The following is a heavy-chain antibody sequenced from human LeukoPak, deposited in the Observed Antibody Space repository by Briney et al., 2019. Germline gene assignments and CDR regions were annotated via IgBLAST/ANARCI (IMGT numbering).Heavy chain of an antibody. V-gene: IGHV4-39*01. CDR1: GGSISSSSYY. CDR3: ASYYDSSGYYFDY. CDR2: IYYSGST. D-gene: IGHD3-22*01. J-gene: IGHJ4*02. Sequence: SETLSLTCIVSGGSISSSSYYWGWIRQPPGKGLEWIGSIYYSGSTNYNPSLKSRVTISVDTSKNQFSLKLSSVTAADTAVYYCASYYDSSGYYFDYWGQGTLVTVSS.